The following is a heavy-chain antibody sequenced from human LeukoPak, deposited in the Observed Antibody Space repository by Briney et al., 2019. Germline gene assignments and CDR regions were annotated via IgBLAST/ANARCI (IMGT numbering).Heavy chain of an antibody. D-gene: IGHD2-15*01. J-gene: IGHJ4*02. CDR3: ARARNYCSGGSCYYFDY. CDR2: IIPIFGTA. V-gene: IGHV1-69*13. CDR1: GGTFSSYA. Sequence: SVKVSCKASGGTFSSYAISWVRQAPGQGLEWMGGIIPIFGTANYAQKFQGRVTITADESTSTAYMELSSLRSEDTAVYYCARARNYCSGGSCYYFDYWGQGTLVTVSS.